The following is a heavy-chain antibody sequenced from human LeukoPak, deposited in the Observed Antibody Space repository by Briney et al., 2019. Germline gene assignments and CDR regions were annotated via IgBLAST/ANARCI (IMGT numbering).Heavy chain of an antibody. CDR3: ARDTVAGTGSDY. D-gene: IGHD6-19*01. Sequence: KPSETLLLTCSVSGGSISSYYWGWIRQPAGKGLEWIENIYTSGSSNNNPSLKSRVTMSVDTSKDQFSLKLSSVTAADTAVYYCARDTVAGTGSDYWGKGTLVTVSS. J-gene: IGHJ4*02. CDR2: IYTSGSS. V-gene: IGHV4-4*07. CDR1: GGSISSYY.